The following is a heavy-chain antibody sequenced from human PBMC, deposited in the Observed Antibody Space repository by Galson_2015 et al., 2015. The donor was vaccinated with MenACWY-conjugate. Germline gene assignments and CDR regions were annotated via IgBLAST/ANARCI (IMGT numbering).Heavy chain of an antibody. CDR2: IRSKAYGGTT. CDR3: AKRRQQPDY. CDR1: GFTSGDYA. J-gene: IGHJ4*02. V-gene: IGHV3-49*03. D-gene: IGHD6-13*01. Sequence: SLRLSCAASGFTSGDYAINWFRQAPGKGLEWVGFIRSKAYGGTTEYAASVKGRFTISRDDSKSIAYLQMNSLKTEDTAVYYCAKRRQQPDYWGQGTLVTVSS.